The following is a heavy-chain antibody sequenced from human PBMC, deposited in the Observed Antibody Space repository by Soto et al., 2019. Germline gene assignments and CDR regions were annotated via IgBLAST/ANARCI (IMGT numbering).Heavy chain of an antibody. CDR3: ARGDYDILTGRAFDI. V-gene: IGHV3-48*03. CDR2: ISSSGSTI. Sequence: LRLSCAASGFTFSTYEMNWVRQAPGKGLERVSYISSSGSTIYNADSVKGRFTISRDNGKNSLYLQMNSLRAEDTAVYYCARGDYDILTGRAFDIWGQGTLVTVSS. CDR1: GFTFSTYE. J-gene: IGHJ3*02. D-gene: IGHD3-9*01.